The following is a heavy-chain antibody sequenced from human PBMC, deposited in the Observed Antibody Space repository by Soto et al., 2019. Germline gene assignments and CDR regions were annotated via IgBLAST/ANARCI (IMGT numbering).Heavy chain of an antibody. J-gene: IGHJ4*02. CDR1: GYSLTNKY. CDR2: INPNSGGT. V-gene: IGHV1-2*02. CDR3: AREPAAAKPEGVDF. D-gene: IGHD2-2*01. Sequence: GAAVNVSCKASGYSLTNKYVSWVRQTTVQGLEWMGWINPNSGGTKYAPKFQGGVTMTRDTSITTAYMELSRLRSGATAVYYCAREPAAAKPEGVDFWGQGTLVTVSS.